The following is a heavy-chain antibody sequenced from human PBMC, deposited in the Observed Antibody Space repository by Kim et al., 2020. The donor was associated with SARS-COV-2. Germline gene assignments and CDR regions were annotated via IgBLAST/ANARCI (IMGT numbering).Heavy chain of an antibody. D-gene: IGHD6-13*01. Sequence: SQTLSLTCAISGDSVSSNTVAWNWIRQSPSRGLEWLGRTFYRSKWYNEYAVSVKSRISINTDTSKNQFSLQLNSVTPEDTAVYYCARDPTVAAARGGFDHWGQGTLVTVSS. CDR3: ARDPTVAAARGGFDH. CDR1: GDSVSSNTVA. CDR2: TFYRSKWYN. V-gene: IGHV6-1*01. J-gene: IGHJ4*02.